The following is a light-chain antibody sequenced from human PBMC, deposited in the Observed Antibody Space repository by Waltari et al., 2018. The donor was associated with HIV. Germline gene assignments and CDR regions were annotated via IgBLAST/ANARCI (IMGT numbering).Light chain of an antibody. CDR3: QSYDSSLSWV. J-gene: IGLJ3*02. CDR1: NSNIGAGYD. CDR2: NTT. Sequence: QSVLTQPPSVSGAPGQSVTISCTGSNSNIGAGYDVHWYQQLPGAAPKLLIYNTTSRPSGVPDGFSGCQAGVSASRAITGLQADDEADYHCQSYDSSLSWVFGGGTKLTVL. V-gene: IGLV1-40*01.